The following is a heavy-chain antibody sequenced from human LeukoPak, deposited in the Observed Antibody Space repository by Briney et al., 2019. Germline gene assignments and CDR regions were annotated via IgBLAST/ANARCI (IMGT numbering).Heavy chain of an antibody. V-gene: IGHV3-53*01. CDR3: ARDGGRYYFGY. D-gene: IGHD1-26*01. CDR1: GFTVSSNY. Sequence: SGGSLRLSCAASGFTVSSNYMSWVRQAPGKGLEWVSVTYSGGSTYYADSVKGRFTISRDNSKNTLYLQMSSLRAEDTAVYYCARDGGRYYFGYWGQGTLVTVSS. CDR2: TYSGGST. J-gene: IGHJ4*02.